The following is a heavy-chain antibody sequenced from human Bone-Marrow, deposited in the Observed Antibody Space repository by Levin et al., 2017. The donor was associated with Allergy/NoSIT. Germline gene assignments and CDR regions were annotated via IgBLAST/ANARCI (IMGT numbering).Heavy chain of an antibody. CDR1: DGSFSSSHW. CDR3: ARAGDSGISYFFDY. CDR2: VFHSGAT. D-gene: IGHD3-10*01. Sequence: SETLSLTCAVSDGSFSSSHWWSWLRQSPGKGLEWIGDVFHSGATNYNPSLKSRVTMSVDNSKNQFSVRLISVTAADTAVYYCARAGDSGISYFFDYWGQGILVTVSS. J-gene: IGHJ4*02. V-gene: IGHV4-4*02.